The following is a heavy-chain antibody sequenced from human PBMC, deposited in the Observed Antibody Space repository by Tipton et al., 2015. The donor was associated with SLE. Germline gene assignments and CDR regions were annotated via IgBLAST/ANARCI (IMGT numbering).Heavy chain of an antibody. CDR1: GGSVSSGSYY. D-gene: IGHD3-16*01. V-gene: IGHV4-61*01. Sequence: TLSLTCTVSGGSVSSGSYYWSWIRQPPGKGLEWIGYIYYSGSTNYNPSLKSRVTISVDTSKNQFSLKLSPVTAADTAVYYCARGGGFDPWGQGTLVTVSS. J-gene: IGHJ5*02. CDR3: ARGGGFDP. CDR2: IYYSGST.